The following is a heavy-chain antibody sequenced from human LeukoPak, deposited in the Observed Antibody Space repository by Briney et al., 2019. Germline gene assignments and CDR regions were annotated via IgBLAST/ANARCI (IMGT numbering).Heavy chain of an antibody. CDR2: ISYDGSNK. V-gene: IGHV3-30*03. J-gene: IGHJ4*02. D-gene: IGHD6-6*01. CDR1: GLTFSSYG. CDR3: ATDSSPSGEHDLRY. Sequence: GGSLRLSCAASGLTFSSYGMHWVRQAPGKGLEWVAVISYDGSNKYYADSVKGRFTISRDNSKNTLYLQMNSLRAEDTAVYYCATDSSPSGEHDLRYWGQGTLVTVSS.